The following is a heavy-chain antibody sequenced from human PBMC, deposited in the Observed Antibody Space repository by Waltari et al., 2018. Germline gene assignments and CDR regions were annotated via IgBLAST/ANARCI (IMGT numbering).Heavy chain of an antibody. CDR3: ARDGYTYGYGCMGV. J-gene: IGHJ6*02. CDR1: GFTFSSYW. V-gene: IGHV3-74*01. D-gene: IGHD5-18*01. CDR2: MKGEGRST. Sequence: EVQLVESGGGLVQPGGSLRLSCAACGFTFSSYWLHWVRQAPGKGRVWGSRMKGEGRSTTYDDSVKGGLTISRDNAKNTLYLRMNSLRAEDTAVYYWARDGYTYGYGCMGVWGQGPTVTVSS.